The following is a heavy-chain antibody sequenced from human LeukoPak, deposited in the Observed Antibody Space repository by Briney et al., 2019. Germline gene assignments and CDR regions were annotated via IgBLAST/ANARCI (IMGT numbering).Heavy chain of an antibody. CDR1: GFAFSSYA. D-gene: IGHD1-1*01. CDR2: ISGSGGNT. CDR3: AKSLGTGFDP. Sequence: GGSLRLSCAASGFAFSSYAVSWVRQARGKGLEWVSAISGSGGNTYYADSVKGRFTIPRDNSKNTLYLQMNSLRAEDTAVYYCAKSLGTGFDPWGQGTLVTVSS. J-gene: IGHJ5*02. V-gene: IGHV3-23*01.